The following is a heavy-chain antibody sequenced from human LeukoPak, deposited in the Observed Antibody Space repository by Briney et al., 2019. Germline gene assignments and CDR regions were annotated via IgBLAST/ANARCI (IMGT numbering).Heavy chain of an antibody. CDR2: FDPEDGKA. Sequence: GASVKVPCRVSDHTLTEFSIHGVRQSPGKGLKWMGFFDPEDGKANSPQPFQGRISITGDTSRDTVHMELTSLTDEDTAVYYCARSAVVLPYYFDSWGQGTLVTVSS. J-gene: IGHJ4*02. CDR3: ARSAVVLPYYFDS. CDR1: DHTLTEFS. V-gene: IGHV1-24*01. D-gene: IGHD3-22*01.